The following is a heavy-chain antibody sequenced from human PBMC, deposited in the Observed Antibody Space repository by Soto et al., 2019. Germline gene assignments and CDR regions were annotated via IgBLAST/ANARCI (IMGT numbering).Heavy chain of an antibody. D-gene: IGHD2-21*01. V-gene: IGHV3-23*01. CDR3: SKNSFFDS. J-gene: IGHJ4*02. CDR2: IGVSSDA. CDR1: GFTFSGYA. Sequence: EVQLLESGGGLVQPGESLRLSCAASGFTFSGYAMSWARQAPGKGLEWVSSIGVSSDAYYADSVKSRYTISRDNSSNTLYHQMNSQRAEDTALYYWSKNSFFDSWGQGTLVTVSS.